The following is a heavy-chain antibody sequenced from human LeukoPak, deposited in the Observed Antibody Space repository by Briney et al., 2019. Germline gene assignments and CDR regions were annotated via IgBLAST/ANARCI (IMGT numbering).Heavy chain of an antibody. V-gene: IGHV1-24*01. Sequence: ASVKVSCKVSGYTLTGLSMHWVRQAPGKGLEWMGGFDPEDGETIYAQKFQGRVTMTEDTSTDTAYMELSSLRSEDTAVYYCATDLSAAGSNWFDPWGQGTLVTVSS. D-gene: IGHD6-13*01. CDR3: ATDLSAAGSNWFDP. CDR1: GYTLTGLS. CDR2: FDPEDGET. J-gene: IGHJ5*02.